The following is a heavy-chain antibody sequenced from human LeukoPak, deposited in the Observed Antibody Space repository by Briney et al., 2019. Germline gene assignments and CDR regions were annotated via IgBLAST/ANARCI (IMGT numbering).Heavy chain of an antibody. V-gene: IGHV3-30-3*01. CDR3: AREGDFWSGYPPFGAFDI. CDR1: GFTFSDYA. D-gene: IGHD3-3*01. Sequence: GGSLRLSCAASGFTFSDYAMHWVRQDPGKGLEWVALISYDGSSKYYADSVKGRFTISRDNAKNSLYLQMNSLRAEDTAVYYCAREGDFWSGYPPFGAFDIWGQGTMVTVSS. CDR2: ISYDGSSK. J-gene: IGHJ3*02.